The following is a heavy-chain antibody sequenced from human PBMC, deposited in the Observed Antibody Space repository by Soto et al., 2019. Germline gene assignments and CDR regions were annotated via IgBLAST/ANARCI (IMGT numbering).Heavy chain of an antibody. CDR3: ARLLYDRSGYYYFDS. Sequence: ETLSLTCTVSGYSISSHNYYWGWIRQPPGKGLEWIGSIYYSGSPYNNPSLKRRVTMSVDTSRSQFSLMLSSVTAADTAVYYCARLLYDRSGYYYFDSWGQGTLVTVSS. D-gene: IGHD3-22*01. CDR2: IYYSGSP. CDR1: GYSISSHNYY. J-gene: IGHJ4*02. V-gene: IGHV4-39*01.